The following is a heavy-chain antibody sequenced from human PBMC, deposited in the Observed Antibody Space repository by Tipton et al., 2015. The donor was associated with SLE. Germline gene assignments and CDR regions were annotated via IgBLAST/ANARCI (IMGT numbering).Heavy chain of an antibody. CDR3: AREGRRDFGAPGAFDI. CDR1: GGSFSGYY. CDR2: INHSGST. J-gene: IGHJ3*02. D-gene: IGHD3-16*01. Sequence: TLSLTCAVYGGSFSGYYWSWIRQPPGKGLERIGEINHSGSTNYNPSLKSRVTISVDTSKNQFSLKLSSVTAADTAVYYCAREGRRDFGAPGAFDIWGQGTMVTVSS. V-gene: IGHV4-34*01.